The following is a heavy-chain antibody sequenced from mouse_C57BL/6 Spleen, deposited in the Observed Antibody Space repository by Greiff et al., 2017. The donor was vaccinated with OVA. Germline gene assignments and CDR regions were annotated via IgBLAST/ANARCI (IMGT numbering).Heavy chain of an antibody. CDR2: INPYNGDT. J-gene: IGHJ4*01. CDR1: GYSFTGYF. CDR3: ARDDYPYAMDY. D-gene: IGHD2-4*01. Sequence: EVQLQESGPELVKPGDSVKISCKASGYSFTGYFMNWVMQSHGKSLEWIGRINPYNGDTFYNQKFKGKATLTVDKSSSTAHMELRSLTSEDSAVYYCARDDYPYAMDYWGQGTSVTVSS. V-gene: IGHV1-20*01.